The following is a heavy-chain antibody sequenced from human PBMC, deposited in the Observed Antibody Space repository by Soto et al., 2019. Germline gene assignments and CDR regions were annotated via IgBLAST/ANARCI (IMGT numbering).Heavy chain of an antibody. CDR3: ARDGYSSYY. Sequence: QVQLVESGGGVVQPGRSLRLSCAASGFTFSSYGMHWVRQAPGKGLEWVAVIWYDGSNKYYADSVKGRFTISRDNSKNTLYLQMNSRRAEDTAVYYCARDGYSSYYWGQGTLVTVSS. CDR1: GFTFSSYG. CDR2: IWYDGSNK. J-gene: IGHJ4*02. D-gene: IGHD6-13*01. V-gene: IGHV3-33*01.